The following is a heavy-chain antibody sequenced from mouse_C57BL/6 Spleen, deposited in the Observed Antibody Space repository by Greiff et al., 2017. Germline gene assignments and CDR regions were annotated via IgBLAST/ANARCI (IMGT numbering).Heavy chain of an antibody. J-gene: IGHJ1*03. D-gene: IGHD2-14*01. V-gene: IGHV1-69*01. Sequence: QVQLQQPGAELVMPGASVKLSCKASGYTFTSYWMHWVKQRPGQGLEWIGEIDPSDSYTNYNQKFKGKSTLTVDKSSSTAYMQLSSLSSEDSAVYYGAIQRVRYWYFEVWGTGTRVIVDS. CDR2: IDPSDSYT. CDR1: GYTFTSYW. CDR3: AIQRVRYWYFEV.